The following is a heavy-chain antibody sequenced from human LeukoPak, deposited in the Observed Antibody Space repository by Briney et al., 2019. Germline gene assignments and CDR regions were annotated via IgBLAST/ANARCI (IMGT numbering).Heavy chain of an antibody. V-gene: IGHV3-30-3*01. CDR2: ISYDGSNK. CDR1: GFTFSTYA. CDR3: ARDSTSFGEYDY. Sequence: PGGSLRLSCAASGFTFSTYAMHWVRQGPGKGLEWVAVISYDGSNKYYADSVKGRFTISRDNSKNTLYLQMNSLRAEDTAVYYCARDSTSFGEYDYWGQGTLVTVSS. D-gene: IGHD3-10*01. J-gene: IGHJ4*02.